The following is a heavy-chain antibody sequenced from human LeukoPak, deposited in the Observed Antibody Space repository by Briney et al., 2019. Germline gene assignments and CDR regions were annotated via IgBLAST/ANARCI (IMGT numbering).Heavy chain of an antibody. CDR1: GYSFTNYW. CDR3: ARYGSSNWDYYYYGMDV. V-gene: IGHV5-51*01. CDR2: IYPGDSDT. J-gene: IGHJ6*02. D-gene: IGHD6-13*01. Sequence: GEPLKISCKGSGYSFTNYWIGWVRQMPGKGLEWMGIIYPGDSDTRYSSSFQGQVTISADKSISTAYLQWSSLKASDTAMYYCARYGSSNWDYYYYGMDVWGQGTTVTVSS.